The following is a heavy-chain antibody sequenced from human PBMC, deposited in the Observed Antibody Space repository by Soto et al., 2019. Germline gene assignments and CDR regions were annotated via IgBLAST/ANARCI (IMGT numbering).Heavy chain of an antibody. Sequence: GASVKVSCKASGGTFSSYTISWVRQAPGQGLEWMGRIIPILGIANYAQKFQGRVTITADKSTSTAYMELSSLRSEDTAVYYCARSQLPPLSYYYYYYMDVWGKGTTVTVSS. V-gene: IGHV1-69*02. CDR1: GGTFSSYT. D-gene: IGHD2-2*01. J-gene: IGHJ6*03. CDR3: ARSQLPPLSYYYYYYMDV. CDR2: IIPILGIA.